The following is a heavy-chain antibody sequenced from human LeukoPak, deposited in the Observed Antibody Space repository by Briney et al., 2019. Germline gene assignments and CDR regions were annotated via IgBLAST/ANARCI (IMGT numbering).Heavy chain of an antibody. CDR1: GFTFSSYS. J-gene: IGHJ4*02. D-gene: IGHD3-22*01. CDR3: ARDLLFYYDSSGYYPFDY. Sequence: GGSLRLSCAASGFTFSSYSMNWVRQAPGMGLEWVSSISSSSSYIYYADSVKGRFTTSRDNAKNSLYLQMNSLRAEDTAVYYCARDLLFYYDSSGYYPFDYWGQGTLVTVSS. CDR2: ISSSSSYI. V-gene: IGHV3-21*01.